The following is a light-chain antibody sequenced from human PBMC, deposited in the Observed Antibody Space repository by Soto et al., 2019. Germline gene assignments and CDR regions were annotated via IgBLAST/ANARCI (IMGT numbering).Light chain of an antibody. CDR3: AAWDDSLNGL. CDR1: SFNIGSNT. V-gene: IGLV1-44*01. CDR2: SNN. Sequence: QSVLTQPPSASGTPGQRVTISCSGSSFNIGSNTVNWYQQLPGTAPKLLIYSNNQRPSGVPDRFSGSKSGTSASLAISGLQSEDEADYYCAAWDDSLNGLFGGGTKVTVL. J-gene: IGLJ2*01.